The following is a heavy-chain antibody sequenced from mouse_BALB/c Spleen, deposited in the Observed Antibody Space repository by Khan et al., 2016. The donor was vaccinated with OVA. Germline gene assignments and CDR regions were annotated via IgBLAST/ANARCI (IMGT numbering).Heavy chain of an antibody. V-gene: IGHV5-17*02. Sequence: EVQVVESGGGLVQPGGSRKLSCAASGFTFSSFGMHCVRQAPEKGLEWVAYISSGSSTIYYADTVKGRFTISRDNPKNTLFLQMTSLRSEDTAMYYCVVITAWFAYWGQGTLVTVSA. CDR3: VVITAWFAY. D-gene: IGHD2-4*01. CDR2: ISSGSSTI. J-gene: IGHJ3*01. CDR1: GFTFSSFG.